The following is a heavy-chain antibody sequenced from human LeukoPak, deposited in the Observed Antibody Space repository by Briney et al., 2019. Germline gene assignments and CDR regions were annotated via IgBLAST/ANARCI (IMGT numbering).Heavy chain of an antibody. V-gene: IGHV3-11*04. CDR1: GFTFSDSY. CDR3: ARPTTVTTIAADAFDI. CDR2: ISSSGSTT. D-gene: IGHD4-11*01. Sequence: GGSLRLSCSASGFTFSDSYMSWIRQAPGKGLEWVSYISSSGSTTHYADSVQGRFTISRGNAKNSLYLQMNSLRAEDTAVYYCARPTTVTTIAADAFDIWGQGTMVTVSS. J-gene: IGHJ3*02.